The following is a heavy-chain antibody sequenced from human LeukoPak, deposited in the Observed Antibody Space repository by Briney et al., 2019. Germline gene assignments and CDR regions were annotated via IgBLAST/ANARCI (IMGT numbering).Heavy chain of an antibody. CDR3: ARGLSGYSSSLGY. CDR1: GFIFNSYE. V-gene: IGHV3-48*03. Sequence: GGSLRLSCTASGFIFNSYEMNWVRQAPGKGLEWVSYISSSGLSIYYADSVKGRFTISRDNAKNSLYLQMNSLRAEDTAVYYCARGLSGYSSSLGYWGQGTLVTVSS. CDR2: ISSSGLSI. J-gene: IGHJ4*02. D-gene: IGHD6-6*01.